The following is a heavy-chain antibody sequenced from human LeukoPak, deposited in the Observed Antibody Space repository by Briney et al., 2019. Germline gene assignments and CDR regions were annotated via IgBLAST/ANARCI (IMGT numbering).Heavy chain of an antibody. Sequence: PSKTLSLTCVVYGGSFSGYYWSWIRQPPGKGLEWIGEINHSGSTNYNPSLKSRVTISVDTSKNQFSLKLSSVTAADTAVYYCARGRSWYGGVWFDPWGQGTLVTVSS. D-gene: IGHD6-13*01. CDR3: ARGRSWYGGVWFDP. CDR1: GGSFSGYY. J-gene: IGHJ5*02. CDR2: INHSGST. V-gene: IGHV4-34*01.